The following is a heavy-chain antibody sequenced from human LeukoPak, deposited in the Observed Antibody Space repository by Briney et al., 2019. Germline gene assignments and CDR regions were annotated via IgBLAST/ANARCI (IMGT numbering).Heavy chain of an antibody. CDR2: ISAYNGNT. J-gene: IGHJ4*02. CDR3: AREGVGYCSGTSCYDFHY. Sequence: ASVKVSCKASGYTFTGYYMHLVRQALGRGLEWMGWISAYNGNTNYAQKLQGRVTMTTDTSTSTAYMELRSLRSDDTAVYYCAREGVGYCSGTSCYDFHYWGQGTLVTVSS. V-gene: IGHV1-18*04. D-gene: IGHD2-2*01. CDR1: GYTFTGYY.